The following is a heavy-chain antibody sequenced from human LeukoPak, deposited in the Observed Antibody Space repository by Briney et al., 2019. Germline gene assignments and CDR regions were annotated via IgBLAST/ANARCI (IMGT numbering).Heavy chain of an antibody. J-gene: IGHJ4*02. V-gene: IGHV4-59*01. D-gene: IGHD4-11*01. CDR1: GGSISSYY. CDR2: IYSSGST. Sequence: PSETLSLTCTVSGGSISSYYWSWIRQPPGKGLEWIGYIYSSGSTNYNPSLKSRVTISVDTSKNQFSLKLSSVTAADTAVYYCARVRNYAADYWGQGTLVTVSS. CDR3: ARVRNYAADY.